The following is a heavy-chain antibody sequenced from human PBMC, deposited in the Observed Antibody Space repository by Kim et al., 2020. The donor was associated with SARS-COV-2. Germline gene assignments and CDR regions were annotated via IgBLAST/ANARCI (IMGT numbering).Heavy chain of an antibody. CDR3: ARSFGVAPPVDY. Sequence: SETLSLTCTVSGGSISSGGYYWSWIRQHPGKGLEWIGYIYYSGSTYYNPSLKSRVTISEDTSKNQFSLKLSSVTAADTAVYYCARSFGVAPPVDYWGQGTLVTVSS. CDR2: IYYSGST. V-gene: IGHV4-31*03. D-gene: IGHD3-3*01. CDR1: GGSISSGGYY. J-gene: IGHJ4*02.